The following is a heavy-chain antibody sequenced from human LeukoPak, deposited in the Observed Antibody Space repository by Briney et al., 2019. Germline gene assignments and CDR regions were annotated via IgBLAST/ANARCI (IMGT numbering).Heavy chain of an antibody. CDR3: ARVGIAARPFFDY. J-gene: IGHJ4*02. Sequence: SETLSLTCTVSGGSISSYYWSWLRQPPGTGLEWIGYIYYSGSTNYNPSLKSRVTISVDTSKNQFSLKLSSVTAADTAVYYCARVGIAARPFFDYWGQGTLVTVSS. CDR1: GGSISSYY. V-gene: IGHV4-59*01. CDR2: IYYSGST. D-gene: IGHD6-6*01.